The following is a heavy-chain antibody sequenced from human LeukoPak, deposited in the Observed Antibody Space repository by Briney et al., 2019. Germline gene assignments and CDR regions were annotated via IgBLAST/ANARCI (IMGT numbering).Heavy chain of an antibody. J-gene: IGHJ4*02. V-gene: IGHV3-48*01. Sequence: GGSLRLSCAASGFTFSSYSMNWVRQAPGKGLEWVSGISWSGTSEGYADSVKGRFTISRDNSKNTLYLQMNSLRAEDTAVYYCARPYCSGGSCLVDYWGQGTLVTVSS. CDR3: ARPYCSGGSCLVDY. CDR2: ISWSGTSE. CDR1: GFTFSSYS. D-gene: IGHD2-15*01.